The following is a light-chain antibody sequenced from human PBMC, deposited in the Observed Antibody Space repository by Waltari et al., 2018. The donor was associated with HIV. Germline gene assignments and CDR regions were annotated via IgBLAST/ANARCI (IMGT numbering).Light chain of an antibody. V-gene: IGKV3-20*01. Sequence: EIVLTQSPDTLSLSPGERAALSCRASQSVSSNYLAWYQQKPGQAPRLLIYGASSRATGIPDTFSGSGSGTDFTITISRLEPEDFAVYYCQQYGSSPYTFGQGTKLEIK. CDR2: GAS. CDR3: QQYGSSPYT. J-gene: IGKJ2*01. CDR1: QSVSSNY.